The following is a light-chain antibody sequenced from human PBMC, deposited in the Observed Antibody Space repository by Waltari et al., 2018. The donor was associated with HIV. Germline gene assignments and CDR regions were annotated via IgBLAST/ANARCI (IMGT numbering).Light chain of an antibody. J-gene: IGLJ2*01. Sequence: SYELTQPPSVSVSPGQTARITCSGDALPKQYAYWYQQKPGQAPVLVIYKNIERPSGIPARFSGSRSGTTATLTISGVQAEDEADYHCQSAGGSGSYVVFGGGTKLTVL. CDR1: ALPKQY. CDR3: QSAGGSGSYVV. CDR2: KNI. V-gene: IGLV3-25*03.